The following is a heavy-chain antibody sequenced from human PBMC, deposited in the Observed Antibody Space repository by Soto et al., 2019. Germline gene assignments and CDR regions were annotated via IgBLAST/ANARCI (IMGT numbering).Heavy chain of an antibody. J-gene: IGHJ4*02. V-gene: IGHV4-4*02. D-gene: IGHD6-13*01. CDR1: GGSISSSNW. Sequence: QVQLQESGPGLVKPSGTLALTCAVSGGSISSSNWWSWVRQPPGKGLEWIGEIHHSGSTNYNPSLKSRVTISVDQSKNQFSLKMSSVTAADTAVYYCARDGIAATGTWGQGTLVTVSS. CDR2: IHHSGST. CDR3: ARDGIAATGT.